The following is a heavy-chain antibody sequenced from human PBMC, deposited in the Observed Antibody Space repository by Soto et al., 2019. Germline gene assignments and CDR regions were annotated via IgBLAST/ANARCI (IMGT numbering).Heavy chain of an antibody. CDR3: AKYSSNRTTYYDFWSGSGGYYYYYMDV. CDR2: ISGSGGST. CDR1: GFTFSSYA. V-gene: IGHV3-23*01. D-gene: IGHD3-3*01. Sequence: GGSLRLSCAASGFTFSSYAMSWVRQAPGKGLEWVSAISGSGGSTYYADSMKGRFTISGDNAKNTLYLQMNSLRAEDTAVYYCAKYSSNRTTYYDFWSGSGGYYYYYMDVWGKGTTVTVSS. J-gene: IGHJ6*03.